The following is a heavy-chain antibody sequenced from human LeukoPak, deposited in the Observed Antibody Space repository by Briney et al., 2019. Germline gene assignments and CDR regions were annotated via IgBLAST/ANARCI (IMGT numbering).Heavy chain of an antibody. CDR1: GYTFTGYY. Sequence: ASVKVSCKASGYTFTGYYMHWVRQAPGQGLEWMGWINPNSGGTNYAQKFQGRVTMTRDTSISTAYMELSRLRSDDTAVYYCARDYGYSSGWYPHYWGQGTLVTVST. D-gene: IGHD6-19*01. CDR3: ARDYGYSSGWYPHY. CDR2: INPNSGGT. V-gene: IGHV1-2*02. J-gene: IGHJ4*02.